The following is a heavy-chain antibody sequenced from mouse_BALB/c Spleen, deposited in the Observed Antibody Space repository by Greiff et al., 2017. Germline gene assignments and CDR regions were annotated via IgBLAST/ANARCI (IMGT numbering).Heavy chain of an antibody. CDR2: ISSGSSTI. Sequence: EVQLVESGGGLVQPGGSRKLSCAASGFTFSSFGMHWVRQAPEKGLEWVAYISSGSSTIYYADTVKGRFTISRDNPKNTLFLQMTSLKSEDTAMYYCAREDLGNYWGQGTSVTVSS. D-gene: IGHD5-1*01. CDR1: GFTFSSFG. V-gene: IGHV5-17*02. J-gene: IGHJ4*01. CDR3: AREDLGNY.